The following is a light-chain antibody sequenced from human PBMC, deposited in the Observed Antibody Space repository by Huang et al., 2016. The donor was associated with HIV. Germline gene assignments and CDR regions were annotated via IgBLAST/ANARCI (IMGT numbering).Light chain of an antibody. CDR3: QQRNNWPPYT. J-gene: IGKJ2*01. V-gene: IGKV3-11*01. CDR2: NAS. Sequence: EIVLTQSPTTLSLSQGDRATLPVRAKQRVCRYFAWYQQKPGKAPRLLIYNASNRATGVPGRFSGSGSGTDFTLTISSLEPEDFAVYYCQQRNNWPPYTFGQGTKLEIK. CDR1: QRVCRY.